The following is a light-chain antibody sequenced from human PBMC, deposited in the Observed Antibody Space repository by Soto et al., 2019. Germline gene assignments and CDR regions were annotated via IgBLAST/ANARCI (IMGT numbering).Light chain of an antibody. Sequence: QCELTHPRSVSGSPGRSVTGSFTGTSSDVGYCNYVSWYQQHPGTAPKLMIYDVSMRPSGVSARFSGSKSGNTASLNIAGLQAADEADYYCCSYARSYTFYVFGPGTKVTVL. CDR2: DVS. J-gene: IGLJ1*01. CDR3: CSYARSYTFYV. V-gene: IGLV2-11*01. CDR1: SSDVGYCNY.